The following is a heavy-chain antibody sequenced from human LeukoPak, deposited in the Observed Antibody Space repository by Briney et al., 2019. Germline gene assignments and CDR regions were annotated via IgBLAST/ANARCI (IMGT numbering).Heavy chain of an antibody. Sequence: SVKVSCKASGGTFSSYAISWVRQAPGQGLEWMGGIIPIFGTANYAQKFQGRVTITADESTSTAYMELSSLRSEDTAVYYCARDPRIVGATSFDYWGQGTLVTVSS. CDR1: GGTFSSYA. J-gene: IGHJ4*02. CDR3: ARDPRIVGATSFDY. D-gene: IGHD1-26*01. CDR2: IIPIFGTA. V-gene: IGHV1-69*13.